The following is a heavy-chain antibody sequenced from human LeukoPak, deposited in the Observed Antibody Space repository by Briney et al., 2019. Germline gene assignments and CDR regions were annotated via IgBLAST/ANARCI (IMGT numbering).Heavy chain of an antibody. D-gene: IGHD4-23*01. V-gene: IGHV3-30*02. CDR3: AKGATVVTPGDY. J-gene: IGHJ4*02. Sequence: PGGSLRLSCAASGFTFSSYGMHWVRQAPGKGLEWVAFIRYDGSNKYYADSVKGRFTISRDNSKNTLYLQMNSLRAEDTAVYYCAKGATVVTPGDYWGQGTLVTVSS. CDR1: GFTFSSYG. CDR2: IRYDGSNK.